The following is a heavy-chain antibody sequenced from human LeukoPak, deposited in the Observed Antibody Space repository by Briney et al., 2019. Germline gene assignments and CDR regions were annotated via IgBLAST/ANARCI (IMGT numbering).Heavy chain of an antibody. V-gene: IGHV1-2*02. CDR3: ARIVSHYSDTSGYYYFDY. Sequence: ASVKVSCKASGYTFTGYYMHWERQAPGQGLDWMGWINPNSGGTTYAQKFQGRVTMTRDTSISTAYMELSGLGSDDTAVYYCARIVSHYSDTSGYYYFDYWGQGTLVTVSS. CDR1: GYTFTGYY. D-gene: IGHD3-22*01. J-gene: IGHJ4*02. CDR2: INPNSGGT.